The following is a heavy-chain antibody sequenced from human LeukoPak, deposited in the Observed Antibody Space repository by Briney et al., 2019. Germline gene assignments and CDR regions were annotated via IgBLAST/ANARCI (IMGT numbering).Heavy chain of an antibody. D-gene: IGHD1-1*01. CDR3: ARELEYNCFDP. CDR2: IYYSGST. Sequence: SETLSLTCTVSGGSISSGDYYWSWIRQPPGKGLEWIGYIYYSGSTDYNPSLKSRVTISVDTSKNQFSLKLSSVTAADTAVYYCARELEYNCFDPWGQGTLVTVSS. J-gene: IGHJ5*02. CDR1: GGSISSGDYY. V-gene: IGHV4-30-4*01.